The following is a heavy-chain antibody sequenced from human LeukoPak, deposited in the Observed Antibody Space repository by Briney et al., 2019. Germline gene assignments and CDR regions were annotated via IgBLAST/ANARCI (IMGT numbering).Heavy chain of an antibody. Sequence: SETLSPTCAVYGGSFSGYYWGWIRQPPGKGLEWIGSIYYSGSTYYNPSLKSRVTISVDTSKNQFSLKLSSVTAADTAVYYCARLRITMIVVVTYYVGRFDIWGQGTMVTVSS. CDR1: GGSFSGYY. V-gene: IGHV4-39*01. D-gene: IGHD3-22*01. CDR3: ARLRITMIVVVTYYVGRFDI. J-gene: IGHJ3*02. CDR2: IYYSGST.